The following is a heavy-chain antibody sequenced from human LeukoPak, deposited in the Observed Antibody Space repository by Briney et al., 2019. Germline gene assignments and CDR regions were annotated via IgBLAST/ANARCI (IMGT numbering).Heavy chain of an antibody. J-gene: IGHJ4*02. Sequence: GASVKVSCKASGYTFTGYYMHWVRQAPGQGLEWMGRINPNSGGTNYAQKFQGRVTMTRDTSISTAYMELSRLRSDDTAVYYCARGGDTAMVDRYYFDYWGQGTLVTVSS. CDR2: INPNSGGT. CDR1: GYTFTGYY. D-gene: IGHD5-18*01. CDR3: ARGGDTAMVDRYYFDY. V-gene: IGHV1-2*06.